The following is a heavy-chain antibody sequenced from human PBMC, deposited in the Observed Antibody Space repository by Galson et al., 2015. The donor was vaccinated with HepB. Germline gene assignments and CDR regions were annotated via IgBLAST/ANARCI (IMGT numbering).Heavy chain of an antibody. Sequence: SLRLSCAASGFRFSGYYMSWVRQAPGKGLEWVANIKQDGTEKFYVDSVKGRFTISRDNAKNSLFLQMNSLRAEDTAVYYCVRYGSAYGDYWGQGTLVTVSS. CDR2: IKQDGTEK. CDR1: GFRFSGYY. V-gene: IGHV3-7*03. J-gene: IGHJ4*02. D-gene: IGHD3-10*01. CDR3: VRYGSAYGDY.